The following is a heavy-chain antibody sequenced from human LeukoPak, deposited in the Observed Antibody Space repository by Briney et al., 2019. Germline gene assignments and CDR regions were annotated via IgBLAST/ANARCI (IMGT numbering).Heavy chain of an antibody. J-gene: IGHJ4*02. CDR3: AKAPSLSSSGDY. Sequence: GGSLRLSCAASGFSFSDYWMSWFRQAPGKGLEWVAVTSYDGSNKYYADSVKGRFTISRDNSKNTLYLQMNSLRAEDTAVYYCAKAPSLSSSGDYWGQGTLVTVSS. CDR2: TSYDGSNK. V-gene: IGHV3-30*18. D-gene: IGHD6-6*01. CDR1: GFSFSDYW.